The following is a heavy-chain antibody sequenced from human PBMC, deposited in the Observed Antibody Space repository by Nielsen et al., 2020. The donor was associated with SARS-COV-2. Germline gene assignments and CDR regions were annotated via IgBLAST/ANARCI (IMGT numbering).Heavy chain of an antibody. J-gene: IGHJ4*02. CDR3: ATREFYGSGSYYDFDY. CDR2: IWYDGSNK. Sequence: GGSLRLSCAASGFTFSSYGMHWVRQAPGKGLEWVAVIWYDGSNKYYADSVKGRFTISRDNSKNTLYLQMNSLRAEDTAVYYCATREFYGSGSYYDFDYWGQGTLVTVSS. CDR1: GFTFSSYG. D-gene: IGHD3-10*01. V-gene: IGHV3-33*01.